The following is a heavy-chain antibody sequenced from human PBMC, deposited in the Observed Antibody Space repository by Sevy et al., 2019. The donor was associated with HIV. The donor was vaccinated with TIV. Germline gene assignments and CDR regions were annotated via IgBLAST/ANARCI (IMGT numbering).Heavy chain of an antibody. J-gene: IGHJ4*02. CDR3: TTDNSYGYYYFDY. D-gene: IGHD5-18*01. CDR1: GFTFSNAW. V-gene: IGHV3-15*01. Sequence: GGSLRLSCAASGFTFSNAWMSWVRHAPGKGLEWVGRIKSKTDGGTTDYAAPVKGRFTISRDDSKNTLYLQMNSLKTEDTAVYYCTTDNSYGYYYFDYWGQGTLVTVSS. CDR2: IKSKTDGGTT.